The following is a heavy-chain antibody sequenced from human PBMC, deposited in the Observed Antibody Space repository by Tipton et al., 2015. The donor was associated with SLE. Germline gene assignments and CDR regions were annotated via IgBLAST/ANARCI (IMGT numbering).Heavy chain of an antibody. CDR3: ARVDYYDSSGRLSAEFFQH. Sequence: TLSLTCTVSGGSISNDTYYWSWIRQPAGKGLEWIGRIYTSGSTNYHPSLKSRVTISLDTSKNQFSLKLSSVTAADTAVYYCARVDYYDSSGRLSAEFFQHWGQGTLVTVSS. CDR1: GGSISNDTYY. D-gene: IGHD3-22*01. V-gene: IGHV4-61*02. CDR2: IYTSGST. J-gene: IGHJ1*01.